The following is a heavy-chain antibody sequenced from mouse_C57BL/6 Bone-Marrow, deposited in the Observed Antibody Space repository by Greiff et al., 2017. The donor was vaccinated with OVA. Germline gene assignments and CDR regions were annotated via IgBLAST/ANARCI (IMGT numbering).Heavy chain of an antibody. D-gene: IGHD2-1*01. Sequence: QVQLQQSGAELVKPGASVKLSCKASGYTFTEYTIHWVKQRSGQGLEWIGWFYPGSGSIKYNEKFKDKATLTADKSSSTVYMELSRVTSEDSAVYFCARHEEGPSIYYGNIFAYWGQGTLVTVSA. CDR3: ARHEEGPSIYYGNIFAY. CDR2: FYPGSGSI. CDR1: GYTFTEYT. V-gene: IGHV1-62-2*01. J-gene: IGHJ3*01.